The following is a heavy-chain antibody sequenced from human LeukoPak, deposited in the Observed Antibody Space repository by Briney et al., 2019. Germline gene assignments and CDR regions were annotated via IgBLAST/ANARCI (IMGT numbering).Heavy chain of an antibody. CDR3: AKVFGGYCYDSSGYDGAFDI. CDR1: GFTFSNYA. Sequence: GGSLRLSCTASGFTFSNYAMSWVRQAPGKGLEWVSAISGSGTSPYYADSVKGRFTISRDNSKNTLYLQMNSLRAEDTAVYYCAKVFGGYCYDSSGYDGAFDIWGQGTMVTVSS. D-gene: IGHD3-22*01. J-gene: IGHJ3*02. V-gene: IGHV3-23*01. CDR2: ISGSGTSP.